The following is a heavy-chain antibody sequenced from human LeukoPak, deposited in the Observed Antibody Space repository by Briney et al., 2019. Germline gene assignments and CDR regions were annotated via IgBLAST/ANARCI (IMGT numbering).Heavy chain of an antibody. CDR3: ARRYYYDSSGYPHFDY. J-gene: IGHJ4*02. CDR2: INHSGST. Sequence: SETLSLTCAVYGGSFNNYYWSWIRQPPGKGLEWIGEINHSGSTNYNPPLKSRVTISVDTSKNQFSLKLSSVTAADTAVYYCARRYYYDSSGYPHFDYWGQGTLVTVSS. V-gene: IGHV4-34*01. D-gene: IGHD3-22*01. CDR1: GGSFNNYY.